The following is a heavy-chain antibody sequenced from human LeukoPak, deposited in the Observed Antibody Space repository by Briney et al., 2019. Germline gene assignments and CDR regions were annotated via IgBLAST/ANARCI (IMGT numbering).Heavy chain of an antibody. CDR1: GFTVSSNY. J-gene: IGHJ4*02. CDR3: ARDMGWQQFDQ. V-gene: IGHV3-23*01. CDR2: FSGSGGNT. Sequence: PGGSLRLSCAASGFTVSSNYISWVRQAPGKGLEWVSTFSGSGGNTYYADSVKGRFTISRDNAENSLYLQMNSLTVEDTAVYYCARDMGWQQFDQWGQGTLVTVSS. D-gene: IGHD5-24*01.